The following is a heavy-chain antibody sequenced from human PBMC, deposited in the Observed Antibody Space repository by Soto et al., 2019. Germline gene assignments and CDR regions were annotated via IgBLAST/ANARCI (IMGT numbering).Heavy chain of an antibody. CDR3: ARVRLLWFGESLPYYYYGMDV. CDR2: IIPIFVTA. D-gene: IGHD3-10*01. V-gene: IGHV1-69*06. CDR1: GGTFSSYA. J-gene: IGHJ6*02. Sequence: SVKVSCKASGGTFSSYAISWVRQAPGQGLEWMGGIIPIFVTANYAQKFQGRVTITADKSTSTAYMELSSLRSEDTAVYYCARVRLLWFGESLPYYYYGMDVWGQGTTVTVSS.